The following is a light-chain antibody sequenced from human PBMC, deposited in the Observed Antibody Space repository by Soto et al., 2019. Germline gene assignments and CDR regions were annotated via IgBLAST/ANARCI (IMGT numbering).Light chain of an antibody. CDR3: QQSGSSGT. J-gene: IGKJ1*01. CDR2: DAS. CDR1: QSVSSRS. Sequence: DMVLPLYAGTLSLSPRARSTLSCRASQSVSSRSLACYQQKPDQAPRLLISDASNRAADITNMFSGSGSGKDFTLTSSRLEPEDLAVYYCQQSGSSGTFGQGTKV. V-gene: IGKV3-20*01.